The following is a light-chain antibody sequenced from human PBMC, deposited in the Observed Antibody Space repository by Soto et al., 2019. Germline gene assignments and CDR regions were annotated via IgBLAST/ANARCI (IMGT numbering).Light chain of an antibody. J-gene: IGKJ3*01. Sequence: EIVLTQSPGTLSLSPGERATLSCRASQSVSSSYLAWYQQKPGQAPRLLISGASSRATGIPDRFSGSGSGTDFTLIIRRLEPEDFAVYYCQQYGGSPPFTFGPGTKVDIK. CDR1: QSVSSSY. V-gene: IGKV3-20*01. CDR2: GAS. CDR3: QQYGGSPPFT.